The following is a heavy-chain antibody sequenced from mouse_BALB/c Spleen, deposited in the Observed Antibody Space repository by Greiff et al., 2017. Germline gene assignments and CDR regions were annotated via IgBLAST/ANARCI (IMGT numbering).Heavy chain of an antibody. Sequence: EVKLMESGGGLVQPGGSRKLSCAASGFTFSSFGMHWVRQAPEKGLEWVAYISSGSSTIYYADTVKGRFTISRDNPKNTLFLQMTSLRSEDTAMYYCARKGYGSSFYYAMDYWGQGTSVTVSS. CDR1: GFTFSSFG. D-gene: IGHD1-1*01. J-gene: IGHJ4*01. CDR2: ISSGSSTI. V-gene: IGHV5-17*02. CDR3: ARKGYGSSFYYAMDY.